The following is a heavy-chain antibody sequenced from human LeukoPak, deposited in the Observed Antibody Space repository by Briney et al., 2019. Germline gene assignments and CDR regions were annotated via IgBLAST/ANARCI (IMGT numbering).Heavy chain of an antibody. Sequence: GGAVRLSFAASGYTFDDYGMSWVRQAPGKGLEWVSGIIWSAGRTAYVDSVKGRFTISRDNAKNSLYSQMNSLRAEATAFDYCARELVPDYWGQGTPVTVSS. CDR3: ARELVPDY. D-gene: IGHD2-21*01. CDR1: GYTFDDYG. J-gene: IGHJ4*02. V-gene: IGHV3-20*03. CDR2: IIWSAGRT.